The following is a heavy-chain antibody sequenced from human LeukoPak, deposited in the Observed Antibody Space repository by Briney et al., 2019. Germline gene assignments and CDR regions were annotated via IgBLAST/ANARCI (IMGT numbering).Heavy chain of an antibody. J-gene: IGHJ4*02. V-gene: IGHV4-59*08. CDR3: ATAGYNTSWYYFDY. D-gene: IGHD6-13*01. CDR1: GGSISSYY. CDR2: IYYSGST. Sequence: SETLSLTCTVSGGSISSYYWSWIRQPPGKGLEWIGYIYYSGSTNYNPSLKSRVTISVDTSKNQFSLKLSSVTAADTAVYYCATAGYNTSWYYFDYWGQGALVTVSS.